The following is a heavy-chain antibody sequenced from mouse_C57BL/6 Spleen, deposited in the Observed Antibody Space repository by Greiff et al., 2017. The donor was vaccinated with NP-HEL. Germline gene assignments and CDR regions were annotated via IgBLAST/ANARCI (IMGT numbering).Heavy chain of an antibody. J-gene: IGHJ2*01. CDR1: GYSITSGYY. Sequence: ESGPGLVKPSQSLSLTCSVTGYSITSGYYWNWIRQFPGNKLEWMGYISYDGSNNYNPSLKNRISITRDTSKNQFFLKLNSVTTEDTATYYCARGISIDYWGQGTTLTVSS. V-gene: IGHV3-6*01. CDR3: ARGISIDY. CDR2: ISYDGSN. D-gene: IGHD6-2*01.